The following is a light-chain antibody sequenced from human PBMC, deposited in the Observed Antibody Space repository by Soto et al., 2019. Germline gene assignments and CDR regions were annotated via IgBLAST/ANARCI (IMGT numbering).Light chain of an antibody. V-gene: IGKV3-20*01. CDR3: QQYGSSLFT. CDR2: SAS. J-gene: IGKJ2*01. CDR1: QSVTSSY. Sequence: EIVLTQSPGTLSLSPGERATLSCRASQSVTSSYLAWYHQRPGQAPRLLIYSASTMATGIPDRFSGSGSGTDFTLTIIRLEPEDFAMYYCQQYGSSLFTFGQGTKLEI.